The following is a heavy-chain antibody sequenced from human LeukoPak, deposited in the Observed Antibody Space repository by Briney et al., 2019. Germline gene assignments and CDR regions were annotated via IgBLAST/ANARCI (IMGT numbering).Heavy chain of an antibody. V-gene: IGHV1-18*01. Sequence: ASLKVSCKTSGYTFTTYGISWVRQAPGQGLEWMGWISAYNGNTNYAQKLQGRVTMTTDTSTSTAYMELRSLRSDDTAVYYCARGVVPAAIHYYYYMDVWGKGTTVTVSS. D-gene: IGHD2-2*01. J-gene: IGHJ6*03. CDR2: ISAYNGNT. CDR1: GYTFTTYG. CDR3: ARGVVPAAIHYYYYMDV.